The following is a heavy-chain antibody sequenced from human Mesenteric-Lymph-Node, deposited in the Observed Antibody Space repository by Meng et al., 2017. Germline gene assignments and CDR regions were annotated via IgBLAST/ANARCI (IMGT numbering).Heavy chain of an antibody. CDR1: GYTFTSYD. Sequence: ASVKVSCKAAGYTFTSYDINWVRQATGQGLEWMGWMNPNSGNTGYAQKFQGRVTITRNTSISTAYMELSSLRSEDTAVYYCARVPLDVDTAMVTRYYYYGMDVWGQGTTVTVSS. CDR2: MNPNSGNT. D-gene: IGHD5-18*01. CDR3: ARVPLDVDTAMVTRYYYYGMDV. J-gene: IGHJ6*02. V-gene: IGHV1-8*03.